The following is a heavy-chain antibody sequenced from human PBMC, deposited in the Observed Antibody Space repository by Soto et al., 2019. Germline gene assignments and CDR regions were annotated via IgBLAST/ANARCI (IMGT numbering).Heavy chain of an antibody. V-gene: IGHV3-23*01. CDR2: ISASGDNT. CDR3: AKRSLAGTYYLGTMDV. D-gene: IGHD3-10*01. CDR1: GFTFTNYA. Sequence: PGGSLRLSCAASGFTFTNYAMSWVRQAPGKGLQWVSAISASGDNTYYTDSVKGRFTISRDNSRNILYLQMNRLRAEDTAVYFCAKRSLAGTYYLGTMDVWGQGTTVTVSS. J-gene: IGHJ6*02.